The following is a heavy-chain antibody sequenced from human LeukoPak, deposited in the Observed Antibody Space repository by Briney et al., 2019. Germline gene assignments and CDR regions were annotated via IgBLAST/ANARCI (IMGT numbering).Heavy chain of an antibody. J-gene: IGHJ4*02. Sequence: GESLKISCKGSGYRFTSYWIGWVRQMPGKGLEWMGIIYPGDSGTRYSPSFQGQATISADKTISTAYLQCSSLKASDTAMYYCARLSCSSTSCYMYLYYFDYWGQGTLVTVSS. V-gene: IGHV5-51*01. D-gene: IGHD2-2*02. CDR1: GYRFTSYW. CDR3: ARLSCSSTSCYMYLYYFDY. CDR2: IYPGDSGT.